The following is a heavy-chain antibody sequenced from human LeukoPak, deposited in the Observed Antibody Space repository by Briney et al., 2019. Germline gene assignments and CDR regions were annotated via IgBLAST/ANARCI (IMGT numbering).Heavy chain of an antibody. J-gene: IGHJ3*02. Sequence: GGSLRLSCAASGFTFSSYGMHWVRQAPGKGLEWVAVISYDGSNKYYAASVKGRFTISRDNSKNTLYLQMNSLRAEDTAVYYCARDSRQDYYDSSGYLWFAFDIWGQGTMVTVSS. CDR2: ISYDGSNK. V-gene: IGHV3-33*05. CDR1: GFTFSSYG. CDR3: ARDSRQDYYDSSGYLWFAFDI. D-gene: IGHD3-22*01.